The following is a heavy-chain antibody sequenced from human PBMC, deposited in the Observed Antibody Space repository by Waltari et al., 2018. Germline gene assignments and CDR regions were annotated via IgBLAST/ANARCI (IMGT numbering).Heavy chain of an antibody. Sequence: QVQLVESGGGVVQPGRSLRLSCAASDFTFSSYAMHWVRQAPGKGLEWVAVISYNGRNIYYVDSVKGRFTISRDNSEKMLYLQMNSLRIEDTAVYYCTRDYCDRTNCHGMDVWGQGTTVTVSS. CDR2: ISYNGRNI. D-gene: IGHD3-22*01. V-gene: IGHV3-30*04. CDR1: DFTFSSYA. CDR3: TRDYCDRTNCHGMDV. J-gene: IGHJ6*02.